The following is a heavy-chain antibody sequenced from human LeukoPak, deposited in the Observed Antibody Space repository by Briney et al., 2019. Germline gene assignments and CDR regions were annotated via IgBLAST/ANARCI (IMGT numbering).Heavy chain of an antibody. V-gene: IGHV3-48*01. J-gene: IGHJ4*02. D-gene: IGHD6-19*01. CDR2: ISSTSSTI. CDR3: ARGTAVTGFDY. Sequence: GGSLRLSCAASGFSLSTYSINWVRQAPGKGLEWVSYISSTSSTIYFADSVKGRFTISRDNAQNSLYLQMNSLRVEDTAVYYCARGTAVTGFDYWGQGTLVTVSS. CDR1: GFSLSTYS.